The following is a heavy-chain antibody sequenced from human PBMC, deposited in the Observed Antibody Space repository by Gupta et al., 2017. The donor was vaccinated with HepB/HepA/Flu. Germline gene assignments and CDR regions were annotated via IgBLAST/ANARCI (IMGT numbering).Heavy chain of an antibody. CDR1: GFTFSNYA. J-gene: IGHJ6*02. CDR3: AGLLGVVPAAMTSQGVVGDYYDMDV. CDR2: MSKDGSNK. V-gene: IGHV3-30-3*01. Sequence: QVLLVESGGGVVQPGGSLRLSCAASGFTFSNYAMPWVRQAPGKGLEGVAVMSKDGSNKYYAASVKGRFSIARDKSENTVFLQMNSLRAEETALYFCAGLLGVVPAAMTSQGVVGDYYDMDVWGQGTTVTVSS. D-gene: IGHD2-2*01.